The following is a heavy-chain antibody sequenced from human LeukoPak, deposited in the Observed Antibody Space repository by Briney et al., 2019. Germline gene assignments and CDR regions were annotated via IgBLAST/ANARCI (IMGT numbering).Heavy chain of an antibody. V-gene: IGHV3-73*01. CDR3: TRRDLVGANAPMEDY. CDR2: IRSKANSYAT. D-gene: IGHD1-26*01. CDR1: GFTFSGSA. Sequence: GGSLRLSCAASGFTFSGSAMHWVRQASGKGLEWVGRIRSKANSYATAYAASVKGRFTISRDDSKNTAYLQMNSLKTEDTAVYYCTRRDLVGANAPMEDYWGQGTLVTVSS. J-gene: IGHJ4*02.